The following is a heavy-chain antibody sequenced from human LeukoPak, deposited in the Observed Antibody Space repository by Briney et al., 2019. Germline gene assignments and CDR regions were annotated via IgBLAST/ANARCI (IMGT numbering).Heavy chain of an antibody. Sequence: AGGSLRLSCAASGFTFSSSAMTWVRQAPGKGLEWVSSISVSGGNTNYADSVKGRFTISRDNSKNTLHLQMNSLRAEDTAVYYCAKSLGVGGYTRYKGFDQWGQGTLVTVSS. CDR2: ISVSGGNT. CDR1: GFTFSSSA. CDR3: AKSLGVGGYTRYKGFDQ. V-gene: IGHV3-23*01. D-gene: IGHD3-16*02. J-gene: IGHJ4*02.